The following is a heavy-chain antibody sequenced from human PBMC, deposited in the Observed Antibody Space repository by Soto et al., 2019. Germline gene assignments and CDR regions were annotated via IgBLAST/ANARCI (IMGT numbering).Heavy chain of an antibody. CDR1: GFSFSDAW. D-gene: IGHD1-20*01. CDR2: IKSKSDSAAT. CDR3: TTDLPKRLYTWPFY. Sequence: EVQLAVSGGGFVKPGGSIRLSCAVSGFSFSDAWLNWVRQAPGKGLEWVGRIKSKSDSAATDYAAHVKGRLIITTEDSNNTLFLELNILQAQDEVVYYYTTDLPKRLYTWPFYWPQRTPV. J-gene: IGHJ4*02. V-gene: IGHV3-15*07.